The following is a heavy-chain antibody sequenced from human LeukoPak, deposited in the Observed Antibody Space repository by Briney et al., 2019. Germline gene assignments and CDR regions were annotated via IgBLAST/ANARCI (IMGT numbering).Heavy chain of an antibody. CDR3: ALDCCTGSRFDH. J-gene: IGHJ4*02. V-gene: IGHV3-23*01. Sequence: GGSLRLSCAASGFTFSRYAMSWVRQAPGKGLEWVSSLRGDSETIYYADSVKGRFTISRDNSKNILYLQLNSLRVEDTALYYCALDCCTGSRFDHWGQGTLVTVPS. D-gene: IGHD2-8*02. CDR2: LRGDSETI. CDR1: GFTFSRYA.